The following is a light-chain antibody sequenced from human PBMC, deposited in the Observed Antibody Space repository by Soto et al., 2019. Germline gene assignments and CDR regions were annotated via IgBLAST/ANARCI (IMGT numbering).Light chain of an antibody. Sequence: SVLTQPASVSGSLGQSITISCTGTTSDVGGYNYVSWYQQYPGKAPILMIYEVTNRPSGVSNRFSGSKSGNTASLTISGLQVEDEAEYFCGSYTGSITYVFGTGTKVTVL. CDR3: GSYTGSITYV. CDR1: TSDVGGYNY. V-gene: IGLV2-14*01. J-gene: IGLJ1*01. CDR2: EVT.